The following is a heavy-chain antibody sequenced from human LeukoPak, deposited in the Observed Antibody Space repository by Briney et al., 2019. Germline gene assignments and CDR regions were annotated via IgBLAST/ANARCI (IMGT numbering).Heavy chain of an antibody. J-gene: IGHJ4*02. Sequence: GGSLRLSCAASGFPLSSYAMSWVRQAPGKGLEWVAVISYDESDKYYADSVKGRFTISRDNSKNTLYLQMNSLRPEDTAVYYCARVGGRYSPIGYWGQGTLVTVSS. V-gene: IGHV3-30*03. D-gene: IGHD5-18*01. CDR3: ARVGGRYSPIGY. CDR2: ISYDESDK. CDR1: GFPLSSYA.